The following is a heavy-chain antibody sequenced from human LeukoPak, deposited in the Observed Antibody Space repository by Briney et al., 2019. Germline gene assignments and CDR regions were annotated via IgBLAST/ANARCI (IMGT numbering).Heavy chain of an antibody. CDR1: GYTFTSYY. Sequence: GASVKVSCKASGYTFTSYYIHWVRQAPGQGLQWMGTVDPSDGRTTYAREFQGRVTLTRDTSTSTVYMDLRSLRSEDTAVYFCARDMLAVPSNWFDPWGQGTLVTVSS. CDR3: ARDMLAVPSNWFDP. J-gene: IGHJ5*02. CDR2: VDPSDGRT. D-gene: IGHD2-8*01. V-gene: IGHV1-46*01.